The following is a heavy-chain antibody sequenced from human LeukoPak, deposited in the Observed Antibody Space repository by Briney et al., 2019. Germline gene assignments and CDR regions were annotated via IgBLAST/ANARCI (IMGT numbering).Heavy chain of an antibody. CDR2: IISNGGSR. J-gene: IGHJ6*03. Sequence: GGSLRLSCAASGFTFSSYTMQWVRQAPGKRLEYVAAIISNGGSRHYADSVKDRFTISRDNSKNTLYLQMGSLRAEDMAVYYCARIKEGANRSDYYDYYMDVWGKGTTVTVSS. CDR1: GFTFSSYT. D-gene: IGHD1-26*01. V-gene: IGHV3-64*02. CDR3: ARIKEGANRSDYYDYYMDV.